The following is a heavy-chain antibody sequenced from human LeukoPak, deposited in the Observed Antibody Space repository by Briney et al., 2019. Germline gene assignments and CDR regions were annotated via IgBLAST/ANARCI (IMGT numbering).Heavy chain of an antibody. CDR2: IRNDGGDK. CDR1: GFTISSYG. Sequence: GGSLRLSCAASGFTISSYGMHWVRQAPGKGLEWVAFIRNDGGDKYYADSVKGRFTISRDNSKNTLYLQMNSLRVEDTALYYCAKVLSSSWGYFGFWGQGTLVTVSS. J-gene: IGHJ4*02. D-gene: IGHD6-13*01. CDR3: AKVLSSSWGYFGF. V-gene: IGHV3-30*02.